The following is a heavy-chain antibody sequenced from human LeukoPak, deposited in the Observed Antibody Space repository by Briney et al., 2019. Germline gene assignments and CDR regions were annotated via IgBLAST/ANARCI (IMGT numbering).Heavy chain of an antibody. CDR1: GGTFSSYA. V-gene: IGHV1-69*13. CDR2: IIPIFGTA. Sequence: SVTVSCKASGGTFSSYAISWVRQAPGQGLEWMGGIIPIFGTANYAQKFQGRVTITADESTSTAYMELSSLRSEDTAVYYCARESSSSWYYHYYYGMDVWGQGTTVTVSS. D-gene: IGHD6-13*01. CDR3: ARESSSSWYYHYYYGMDV. J-gene: IGHJ6*02.